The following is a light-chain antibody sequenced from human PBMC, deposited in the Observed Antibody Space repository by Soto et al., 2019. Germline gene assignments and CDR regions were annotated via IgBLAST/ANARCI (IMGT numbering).Light chain of an antibody. CDR3: QQRSNWPPFT. CDR1: QSVSSSY. J-gene: IGKJ3*01. V-gene: IGKV3D-20*02. CDR2: DAS. Sequence: EVVLTQSPGTLSLSPGERATLSCRASQSVSSSYLAWYQQKLVQAPRLLIYDASNRATGIPARFSGSGSGTDFTLTISSLEPEDFAVYYCQQRSNWPPFTFGPGTKVDI.